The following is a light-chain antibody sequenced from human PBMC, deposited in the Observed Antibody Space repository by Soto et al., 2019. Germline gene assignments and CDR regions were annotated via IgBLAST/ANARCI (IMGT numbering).Light chain of an antibody. CDR2: KIS. J-gene: IGKJ2*01. CDR3: MQGTHWPYT. Sequence: VVMTQSPLSLPVTLGEPASVSCRSSQSLVDNDGYSYLSWFQQRPGQAPRRLIYKISNRDSGVPDRFSGSWSDTDFTLKISRVEPEDVAVYYCMQGTHWPYTFGKGTQLEIK. V-gene: IGKV2-30*01. CDR1: QSLVDNDGYSY.